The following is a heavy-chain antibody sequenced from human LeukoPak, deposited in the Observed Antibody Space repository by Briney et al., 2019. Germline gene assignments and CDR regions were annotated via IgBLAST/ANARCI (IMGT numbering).Heavy chain of an antibody. CDR2: INHSGST. V-gene: IGHV4-34*01. J-gene: IGHJ6*03. CDR1: GGSFSGYY. CDR3: ARASPLRPMDV. D-gene: IGHD3-16*01. Sequence: ASETLSLTCAVYGGSFSGYYWSWIRQPPGKGLEWIGEINHSGSTNYNPSLKSRVTISVDTSKNQFSLKLSSVTAADTAVYYCARASPLRPMDVWGKGTTVTVSS.